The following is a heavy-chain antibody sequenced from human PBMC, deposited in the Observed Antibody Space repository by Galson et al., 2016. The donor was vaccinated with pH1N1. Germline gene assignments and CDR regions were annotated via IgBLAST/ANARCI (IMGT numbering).Heavy chain of an antibody. CDR2: MTYDGSNA. D-gene: IGHD3-10*01. Sequence: SLRLSCAASGFTFSSYGMHWVRQAPGKGLQWVAVMTYDGSNAYYADPVKGRFTISRDNSKNTLYLQIYTLRPEDTAVYYCARAENYGSVSYIGRYFGMDVWGQGTTVTVS. CDR1: GFTFSSYG. V-gene: IGHV3-30*03. CDR3: ARAENYGSVSYIGRYFGMDV. J-gene: IGHJ6*02.